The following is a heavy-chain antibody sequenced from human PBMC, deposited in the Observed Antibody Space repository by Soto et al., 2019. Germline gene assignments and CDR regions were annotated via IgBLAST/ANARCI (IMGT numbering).Heavy chain of an antibody. CDR3: ARAKYYYGSGSYRDGMDV. D-gene: IGHD3-10*01. CDR1: GYTFTGYY. Sequence: ASVKVSCKASGYTFTGYYMHWVRQAPGQGLEWMGWINPNSGGTNYAQKFQGWVTMTRDTSISTAYMELSRLRSDDTAVYYCARAKYYYGSGSYRDGMDVWGQGTTVTVSS. CDR2: INPNSGGT. V-gene: IGHV1-2*04. J-gene: IGHJ6*02.